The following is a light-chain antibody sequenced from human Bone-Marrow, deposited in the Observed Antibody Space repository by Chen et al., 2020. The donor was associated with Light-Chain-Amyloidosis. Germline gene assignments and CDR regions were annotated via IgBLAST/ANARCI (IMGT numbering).Light chain of an antibody. Sequence: VVMTQTPLSLSVSPGQPASISCKSSQSLLDSDGKTYLYWFLKRPGQPPQVLIYEASNRFSGVPDRFSGSGSGTDFTLRISRVETVDVGVYFCMQRTYRPFIFGQGTRLEIK. V-gene: IGKV2D-29*01. CDR2: EAS. CDR1: QSLLDSDGKTY. J-gene: IGKJ5*01. CDR3: MQRTYRPFI.